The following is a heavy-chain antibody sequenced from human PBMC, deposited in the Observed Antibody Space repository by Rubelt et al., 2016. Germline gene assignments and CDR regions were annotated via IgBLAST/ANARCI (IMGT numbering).Heavy chain of an antibody. CDR2: INHSGST. D-gene: IGHD6-25*01. J-gene: IGHJ4*02. CDR3: ASLTRPAASLDY. V-gene: IGHV4-34*01. CDR1: GGSFSGYY. Sequence: QVQLQQWGAGLLKPSETLSLTCAVYGGSFSGYYWSWIRQPPGKGLEWIGEINHSGSTNYNPSLKVPVTSSVCTSKNQVSPKLSSVTAADTAVYYCASLTRPAASLDYWGQGTLVTVSS.